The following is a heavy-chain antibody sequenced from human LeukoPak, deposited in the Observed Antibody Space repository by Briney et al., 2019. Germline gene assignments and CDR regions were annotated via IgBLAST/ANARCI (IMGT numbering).Heavy chain of an antibody. CDR3: ARTTVSYGLGYYYMDV. CDR2: IIPIFGTA. V-gene: IGHV1-69*05. J-gene: IGHJ6*03. Sequence: VASVKVSCKASGYTFTSYAISWVRQAPGQGLEWMGGIIPIFGTANYAQKFQGRVTITTDESTSTAYMELSSLRSEDTAVYYCARTTVSYGLGYYYMDVWGKGTTVTVSS. D-gene: IGHD5-18*01. CDR1: GYTFTSYA.